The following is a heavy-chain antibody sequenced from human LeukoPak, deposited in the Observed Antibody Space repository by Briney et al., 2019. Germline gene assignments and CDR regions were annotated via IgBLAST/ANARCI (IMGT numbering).Heavy chain of an antibody. Sequence: GASVKVSCKASGYTFINYGVTWVRQAPGQGLEWMGWISASNGNTNYAQKLQGRVTMTTETSTSTAYMELRSLRSDDTAVYYCARALSRGYSGYDYGLGYWGQGTLVTVSP. V-gene: IGHV1-18*01. D-gene: IGHD5-12*01. CDR1: GYTFINYG. J-gene: IGHJ4*02. CDR2: ISASNGNT. CDR3: ARALSRGYSGYDYGLGY.